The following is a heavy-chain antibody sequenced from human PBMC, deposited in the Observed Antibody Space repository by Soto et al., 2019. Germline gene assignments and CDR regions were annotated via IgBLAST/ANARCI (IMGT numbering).Heavy chain of an antibody. J-gene: IGHJ5*02. CDR2: IYPDESDT. CDR1: GYSFTKYW. V-gene: IGHV5-51*01. Sequence: PGESLKISCKGSGYSFTKYWIGWVRQMPWKGLEWMAIIYPDESDTKYSPSFQGQVTISADNSISTAYLQWSSLKASDTAMYYCARGGLLSGWYEYNWFDPWGQGTLVTVSS. D-gene: IGHD6-19*01. CDR3: ARGGLLSGWYEYNWFDP.